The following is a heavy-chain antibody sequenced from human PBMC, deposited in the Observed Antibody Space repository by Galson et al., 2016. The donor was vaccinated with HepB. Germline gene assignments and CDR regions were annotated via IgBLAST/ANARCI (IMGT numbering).Heavy chain of an antibody. CDR3: ARDDGRYGSGTYYYYYGMDV. D-gene: IGHD3-10*01. J-gene: IGHJ6*02. V-gene: IGHV3-21*01. Sequence: LRLSCAASGFTFNTYTMNWVRQAPGKGLEWVSSISSTSTYIYYADSVKDRFTISRDNAKNSLYLQMNSLRAEDTAVYYCARDDGRYGSGTYYYYYGMDVWGQGTTVTVSS. CDR1: GFTFNTYT. CDR2: ISSTSTYI.